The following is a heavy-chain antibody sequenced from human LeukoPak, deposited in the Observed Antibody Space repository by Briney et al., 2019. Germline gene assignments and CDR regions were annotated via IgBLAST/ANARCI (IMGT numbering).Heavy chain of an antibody. J-gene: IGHJ4*02. CDR2: IYPGDSDT. Sequence: PGESLKISCKASGYSFTSYWIGWVRQMPGKGLEWMGIIYPGDSDTRYSPSFQGQVTISADKSISTAYLQWSSLKASDTAMYYCARRGVRAAAGTAFDYWGQGTLVTVSS. CDR3: ARRGVRAAAGTAFDY. CDR1: GYSFTSYW. D-gene: IGHD6-13*01. V-gene: IGHV5-51*01.